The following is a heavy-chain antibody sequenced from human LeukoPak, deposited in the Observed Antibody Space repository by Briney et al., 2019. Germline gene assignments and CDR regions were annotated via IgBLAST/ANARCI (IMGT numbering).Heavy chain of an antibody. J-gene: IGHJ5*02. CDR2: ISSSSSSYI. V-gene: IGHV3-21*01. Sequence: PGGSLRLSCAASGFTFSSYSMNWVRQAPGKGLEWVSSISSSSSSYIYYADSVKGRFTISRDNAKNTLYLQMNSLRAEDTAVYYCARDGGWLPNNWFDPWGQGTLVTVSS. CDR3: ARDGGWLPNNWFDP. CDR1: GFTFSSYS. D-gene: IGHD5-18*01.